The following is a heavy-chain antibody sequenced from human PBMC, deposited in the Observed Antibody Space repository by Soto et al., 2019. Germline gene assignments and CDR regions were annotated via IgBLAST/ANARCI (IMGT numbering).Heavy chain of an antibody. D-gene: IGHD3-10*01. Sequence: SVKVSCKASGFTFTSSAVQWVRQARGQRLEWIGWIVVGGGNTNYAQKFQERVTITRDMSTSTAYMELSSLRSEDTAVYYCAAEPFRYYYGSGSYYNGMDVWGQGTTVTVSS. CDR3: AAEPFRYYYGSGSYYNGMDV. CDR1: GFTFTSSA. CDR2: IVVGGGNT. V-gene: IGHV1-58*01. J-gene: IGHJ6*02.